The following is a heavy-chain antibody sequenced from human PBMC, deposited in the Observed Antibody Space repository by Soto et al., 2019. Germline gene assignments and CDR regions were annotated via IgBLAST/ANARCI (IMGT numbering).Heavy chain of an antibody. J-gene: IGHJ6*03. CDR3: ASKSTLTTLDSGRAV. Sequence: QVQLQESGPGLVKPSETLSLTCTVSGGSISSYYWSWIRQPAGKGLEWIGRIYTSGSTNYNPSLRRGVPLSRDPSKNQFPRKRSSVPAADRAVYYCASKSTLTTLDSGRAVGGKGPTATVSS. V-gene: IGHV4-4*07. CDR2: IYTSGST. D-gene: IGHD4-4*01. CDR1: GGSISSYY.